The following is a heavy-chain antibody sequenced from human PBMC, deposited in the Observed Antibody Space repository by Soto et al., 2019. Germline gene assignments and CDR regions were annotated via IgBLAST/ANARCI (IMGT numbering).Heavy chain of an antibody. CDR1: GGSISSSSYY. CDR3: ARRGYDFWSGYYGAFDI. V-gene: IGHV4-39*01. CDR2: IYYSGST. J-gene: IGHJ3*02. Sequence: KTSETLSLTCTVSGGSISSSSYYWGWIRQPPGKGLEWIGSIYYSGSTYYNPSLKSRVTISVDTSKNQFSLKLSSVTAADTAVYYCARRGYDFWSGYYGAFDIWGQGTMVTVSS. D-gene: IGHD3-3*01.